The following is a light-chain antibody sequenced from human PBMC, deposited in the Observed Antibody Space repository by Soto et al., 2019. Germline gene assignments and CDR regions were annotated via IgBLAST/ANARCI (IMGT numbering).Light chain of an antibody. CDR1: NSDVGGYNY. CDR2: EVS. V-gene: IGLV2-14*01. CDR3: SSYTSISTLYV. Sequence: QSALTQPASVSGSLGQSITISCTGTNSDVGGYNYVSWYQQHPGKAPELMIYEVSHRPSGVSNRFSGSKSDNTASLTISGLQAEDEADYYCSSYTSISTLYVFGTGTKLTVL. J-gene: IGLJ1*01.